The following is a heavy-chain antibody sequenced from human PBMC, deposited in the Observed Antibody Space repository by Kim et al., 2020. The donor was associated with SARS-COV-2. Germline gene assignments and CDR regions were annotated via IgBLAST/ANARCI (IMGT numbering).Heavy chain of an antibody. Sequence: ASVKVSCKASGYTFTSYYMHWVRQAPGQGLEWMGIINPSGGSTSYAQKFQGRVTMTRDTSTSTVYMELSSLRSEDTAVYYCARDFGDNYYDSSGYYYYWGQGTLVTVSS. CDR3: ARDFGDNYYDSSGYYYY. CDR1: GYTFTSYY. CDR2: INPSGGST. D-gene: IGHD3-22*01. J-gene: IGHJ4*02. V-gene: IGHV1-46*01.